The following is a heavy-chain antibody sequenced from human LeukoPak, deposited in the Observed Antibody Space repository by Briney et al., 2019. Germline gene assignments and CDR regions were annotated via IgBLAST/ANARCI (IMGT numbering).Heavy chain of an antibody. CDR2: ISGSGGST. V-gene: IGHV3-23*01. D-gene: IGHD6-19*01. Sequence: PGGSLRLSCAASGFTFSSYAMSWVRQAPGKGLEWVSGISGSGGSTYYADSVKGRFTISRDNSKNTLYLQMNSLRAEDTAVYYCARVPSSGWYIDYWGQGTLVTVSS. CDR3: ARVPSSGWYIDY. J-gene: IGHJ4*02. CDR1: GFTFSSYA.